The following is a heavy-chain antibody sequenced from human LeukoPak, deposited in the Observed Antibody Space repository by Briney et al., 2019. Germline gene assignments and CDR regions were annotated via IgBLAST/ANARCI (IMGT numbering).Heavy chain of an antibody. D-gene: IGHD4-17*01. CDR2: ISSSSSYI. CDR3: ARDMTTVTTIDY. CDR1: GFTFSSYS. V-gene: IGHV3-21*01. Sequence: GGSLRLSCAASGFTFSSYSMNWVRQAPGKGLEWVSSISSSSSYIYYADSVKGRFTISRDNAKNSLYLQMNSLRAGDTAVYCCARDMTTVTTIDYWGQGTLVTVSS. J-gene: IGHJ4*02.